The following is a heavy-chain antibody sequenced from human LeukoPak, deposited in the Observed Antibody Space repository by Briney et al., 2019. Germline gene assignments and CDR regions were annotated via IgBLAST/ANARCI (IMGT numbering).Heavy chain of an antibody. CDR1: GFTFSSYS. Sequence: GGSLRLPCAASGFTFSSYSMNWVRQAPGKGLEWVSSISSSSSYIYYADSVKGRFTTSRDNAKNSLYLQMNSLRAEDTAVYYCAIAGPMVRGVTSFDYWGQGTLVTVSS. D-gene: IGHD3-10*01. V-gene: IGHV3-21*01. J-gene: IGHJ4*02. CDR3: AIAGPMVRGVTSFDY. CDR2: ISSSSSYI.